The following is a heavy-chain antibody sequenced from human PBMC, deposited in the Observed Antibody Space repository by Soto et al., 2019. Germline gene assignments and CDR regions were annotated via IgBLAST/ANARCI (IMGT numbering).Heavy chain of an antibody. J-gene: IGHJ5*02. Sequence: PSETLSLTCAVSGGPISSSNWWSWVRQPPGKGLEWIGEIYHSGNTNYNPSLKSRVTMSVDKSKNHFSLKLTSVSAADTAVYYCARIGRGIMDISGFDPWGQGTLVTVSS. CDR1: GGPISSSNW. V-gene: IGHV4-4*02. CDR2: IYHSGNT. D-gene: IGHD3-10*01. CDR3: ARIGRGIMDISGFDP.